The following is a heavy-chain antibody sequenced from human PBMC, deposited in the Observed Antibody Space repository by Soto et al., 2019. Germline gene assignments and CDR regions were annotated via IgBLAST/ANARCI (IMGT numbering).Heavy chain of an antibody. Sequence: PGGSLRLSCAASGFTFSSYAMSWVRQAPGKGLEWVSAISGSGGSTYYADSVKGRFTISRDNSKNTLYLQMNSLRSEDTAVYYYARGGTDYYDSSGYYRMDVWGQGTTVTVSS. CDR3: ARGGTDYYDSSGYYRMDV. D-gene: IGHD3-22*01. CDR1: GFTFSSYA. CDR2: ISGSGGST. V-gene: IGHV3-23*01. J-gene: IGHJ6*02.